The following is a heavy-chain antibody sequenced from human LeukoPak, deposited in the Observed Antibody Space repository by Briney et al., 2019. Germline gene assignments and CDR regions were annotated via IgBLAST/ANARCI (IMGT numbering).Heavy chain of an antibody. Sequence: PSETLSLTCTVSGGSISSYYWNWIRQPPGKGLEWIGYIYYSGTTNYNPSLKGRVTISVDTSKNQFSLKLSSVTAADTAVYYCARGRDGYKLDFWGQGTLVTVSS. V-gene: IGHV4-59*01. J-gene: IGHJ4*02. D-gene: IGHD5-24*01. CDR3: ARGRDGYKLDF. CDR1: GGSISSYY. CDR2: IYYSGTT.